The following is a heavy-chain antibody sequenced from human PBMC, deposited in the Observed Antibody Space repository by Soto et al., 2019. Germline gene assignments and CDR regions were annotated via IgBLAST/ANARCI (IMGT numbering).Heavy chain of an antibody. V-gene: IGHV4-31*03. Sequence: QVQLQESGPGLVKHSQTLSLTCTVSGGSISSSGYYWSWIRQHPGKGLEWIGCIYYSGSTYYNPSHKSRVTISVDTSKNQFSLKLSSVTAADTAVYYCARWPQLEPRFDYWGQGTLVTVSS. CDR1: GGSISSSGYY. D-gene: IGHD1-1*01. CDR3: ARWPQLEPRFDY. J-gene: IGHJ4*02. CDR2: IYYSGST.